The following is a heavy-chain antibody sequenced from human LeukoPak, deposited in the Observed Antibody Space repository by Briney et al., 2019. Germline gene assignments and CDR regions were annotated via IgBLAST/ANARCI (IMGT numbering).Heavy chain of an antibody. CDR2: INPNSGGT. CDR3: ARDHGDYVQYNWFDP. J-gene: IGHJ5*02. V-gene: IGHV1-2*02. D-gene: IGHD4-17*01. Sequence: ASVTVSCKASGYTFTGYYIHWVRQAPGQGLEWLGWINPNSGGTKYAQKLQGRVTMTRDTSIRTAYMELSGLRSDDTAVYYCARDHGDYVQYNWFDPWGQGTLVTVSS. CDR1: GYTFTGYY.